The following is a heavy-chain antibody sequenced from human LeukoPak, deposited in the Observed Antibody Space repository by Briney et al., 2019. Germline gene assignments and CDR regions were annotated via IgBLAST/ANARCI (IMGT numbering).Heavy chain of an antibody. CDR2: IYTSGST. Sequence: SETLSLTCTVSGGSISSYYWSWIRQPAGKGLEWIGRIYTSGSTNYNPSLKSRVTISVDKSKNQFSLRLSSVTAADTAVYYCARALTTAKWGYYYYYMDVWGKRTTVTVSS. CDR1: GGSISSYY. J-gene: IGHJ6*03. CDR3: ARALTTAKWGYYYYYMDV. D-gene: IGHD4-17*01. V-gene: IGHV4-4*07.